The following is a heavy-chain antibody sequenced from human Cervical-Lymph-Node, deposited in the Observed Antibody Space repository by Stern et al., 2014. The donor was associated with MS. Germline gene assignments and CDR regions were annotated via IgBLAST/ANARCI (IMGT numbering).Heavy chain of an antibody. CDR3: ARDGDCSYGGDCRLFDY. Sequence: QVQLVESGGGVVQPGRSLRLSCAASGFTFSSYGMHWVRQAPGKGLEWVAVIWYDGSNKYYADSVKGRFTISRDNSKNTLYLQMNSLRAEDTAVYYCARDGDCSYGGDCRLFDYWGQGTLVTVSS. CDR1: GFTFSSYG. D-gene: IGHD2-21*02. V-gene: IGHV3-33*01. J-gene: IGHJ4*02. CDR2: IWYDGSNK.